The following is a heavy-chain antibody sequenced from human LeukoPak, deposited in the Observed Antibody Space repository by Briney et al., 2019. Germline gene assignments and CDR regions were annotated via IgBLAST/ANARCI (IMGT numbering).Heavy chain of an antibody. CDR3: ARTYCSSTSCLDYAIDY. CDR2: IIPIFGTA. J-gene: IGHJ4*02. CDR1: GGTFSSYA. D-gene: IGHD2-2*01. Sequence: SVKVSCKASGGTFSSYAISWVRQAPGQGLEWMGRIIPIFGTANYAQKFQGRVTITTDESTSTAYMELSSLRSEDTDVYYCARTYCSSTSCLDYAIDYWSQGTLVTVSS. V-gene: IGHV1-69*05.